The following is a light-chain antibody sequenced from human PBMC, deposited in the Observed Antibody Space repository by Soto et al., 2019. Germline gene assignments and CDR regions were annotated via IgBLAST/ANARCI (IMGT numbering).Light chain of an antibody. CDR1: QDISNY. CDR3: QQHNSYSQT. CDR2: DAS. J-gene: IGKJ1*01. Sequence: DIQMTQSPSSLSASVGDRVTITCQASQDISNYLNWYQQKPGKAPKLLIYDASSLESGVPSRFSGSGSGTEFTLTISSLQPDDFATYYCQQHNSYSQTFGQGTKVDIK. V-gene: IGKV1-5*01.